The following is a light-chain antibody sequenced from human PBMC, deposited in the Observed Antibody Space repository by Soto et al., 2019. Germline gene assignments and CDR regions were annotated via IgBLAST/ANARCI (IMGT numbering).Light chain of an antibody. V-gene: IGLV1-40*01. Sequence: QSALTQPPSVSGAPGQRVTISCTGSTSNIGTGYDVHWYQQLPGTAPKLLIYGTVNRPSGVPDRFSGSKSGTSASLAITGLQAEDEADYYCQSFDTSLSSYVFGTGTKVT. CDR1: TSNIGTGYD. CDR2: GTV. J-gene: IGLJ1*01. CDR3: QSFDTSLSSYV.